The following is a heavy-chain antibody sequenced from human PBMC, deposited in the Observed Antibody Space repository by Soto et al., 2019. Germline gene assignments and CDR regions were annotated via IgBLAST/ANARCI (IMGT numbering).Heavy chain of an antibody. J-gene: IGHJ6*03. CDR1: GYTFTSYG. D-gene: IGHD6-6*01. V-gene: IGHV1-18*01. CDR3: ARHPKYSSRGNGRYYYYYYYRDF. Sequence: GASVKVSCKASGYTFTSYGISWVRQAPGQGLEWMGWISAYNGNTNYAQKLQGRVTMTTDTSTSTAYMELRSLRSDDTAVYYCARHPKYSSRGNGRYYYYYYYRDFWGKGPTVTVSS. CDR2: ISAYNGNT.